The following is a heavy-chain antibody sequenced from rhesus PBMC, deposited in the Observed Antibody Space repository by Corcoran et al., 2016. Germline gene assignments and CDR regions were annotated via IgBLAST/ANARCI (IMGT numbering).Heavy chain of an antibody. CDR2: IEPSDSDT. CDR1: GYSFTSYL. D-gene: IGHD6-25*01. V-gene: IGHV5-2*01. J-gene: IGHJ4*01. CDR3: AKDGTAAGTTFDY. Sequence: EVQLVQSGAEVKRPGESLTISCKTSGYSFTSYLFSWVRPLPGQGLEWMGAIEPSDSDTRYSPSVQGQVTISADKSISTAYLQWSSLKASDSATYYCAKDGTAAGTTFDYWGQGVLVTVSS.